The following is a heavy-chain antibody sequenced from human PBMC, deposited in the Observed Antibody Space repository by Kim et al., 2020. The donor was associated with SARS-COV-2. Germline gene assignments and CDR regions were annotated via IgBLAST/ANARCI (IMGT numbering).Heavy chain of an antibody. D-gene: IGHD4-17*01. V-gene: IGHV3-23*01. Sequence: GGSLRLSCVASGFPFTTYTMTWVRQAPGKGLEWVSGISGSGRSTYYADSVKGRFTVSRDNSKNTVSLQMNSLRVDDTAVYYCAKELRVNTGNTGGGLFNSSGQGTLFTVSS. CDR1: GFPFTTYT. J-gene: IGHJ5*02. CDR3: AKELRVNTGNTGGGLFNS. CDR2: ISGSGRST.